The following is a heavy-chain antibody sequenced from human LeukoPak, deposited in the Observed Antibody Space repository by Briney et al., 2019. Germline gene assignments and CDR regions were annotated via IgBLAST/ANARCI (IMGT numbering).Heavy chain of an antibody. CDR3: ARGKTTVTPGYFDY. J-gene: IGHJ4*02. Sequence: GGSLRLSCAASGFTFSSYSMNWVRQAPGRGLEWVANIKQDGSEGYYVDSVKGRFTISRDNAKNSLYLQMNSLRAEDTAVYYCARGKTTVTPGYFDYGGQGTLVTVSP. V-gene: IGHV3-7*03. CDR1: GFTFSSYS. D-gene: IGHD4-17*01. CDR2: IKQDGSEG.